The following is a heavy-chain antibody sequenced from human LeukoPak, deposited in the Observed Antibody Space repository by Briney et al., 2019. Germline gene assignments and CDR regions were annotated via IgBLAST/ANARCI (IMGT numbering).Heavy chain of an antibody. J-gene: IGHJ4*02. Sequence: GGSLRLSCAASGSSVTTSYLSWVRQAPGKGLEWVSLIYSGGSTYYADSVKGRFSISRDKSKNTLYLQINSLRADDTAVYYCARAPTDNWYNYFDLWGQGTLVTVSS. D-gene: IGHD1/OR15-1a*01. CDR2: IYSGGST. CDR3: ARAPTDNWYNYFDL. V-gene: IGHV3-66*01. CDR1: GSSVTTSY.